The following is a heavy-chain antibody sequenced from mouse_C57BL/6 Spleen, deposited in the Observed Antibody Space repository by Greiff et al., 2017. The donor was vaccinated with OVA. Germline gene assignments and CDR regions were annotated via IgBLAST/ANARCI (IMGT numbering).Heavy chain of an antibody. V-gene: IGHV1-15*01. CDR1: GYTFTDYE. Sequence: QVQLKESGAELVRPGASVTLSCKASGYTFTDYEMHWVKQTPVHGLEWIGAIDPETGGTAYNQKFKGKAILTADKSSSTAYMELRSLTSEDSAVYYCTSYGSSLAWFAYWGQGTLVTVSA. J-gene: IGHJ3*01. CDR2: IDPETGGT. CDR3: TSYGSSLAWFAY. D-gene: IGHD1-1*01.